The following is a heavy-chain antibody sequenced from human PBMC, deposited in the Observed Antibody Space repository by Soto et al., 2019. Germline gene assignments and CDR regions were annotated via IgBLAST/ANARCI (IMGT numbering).Heavy chain of an antibody. V-gene: IGHV1-2*02. CDR1: GYTFTDYQ. J-gene: IGHJ4*02. Sequence: QVQLVQSGAEVKKPGASVKVSCKASGYTFTDYQMHWVRQAPGQGLEWMGWINPNSGVTNYAQKFQGRVTMTRDTSISTDYMELSRLRSDDTAVYYCAREWGGSSGYYSFDYWGQGTLVPVSS. D-gene: IGHD3-22*01. CDR2: INPNSGVT. CDR3: AREWGGSSGYYSFDY.